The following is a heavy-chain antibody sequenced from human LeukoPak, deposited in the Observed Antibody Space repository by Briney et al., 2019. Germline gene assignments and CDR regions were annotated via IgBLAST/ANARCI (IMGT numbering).Heavy chain of an antibody. V-gene: IGHV3-23*01. CDR2: ISGSGGST. CDR1: GYTFSSYA. D-gene: IGHD3-9*01. CDR3: AKVAVPELVNYYYYMDV. J-gene: IGHJ6*03. Sequence: GGSLRLSCAASGYTFSSYAMRWVRQAPGKGLEWVSAISGSGGSTYYADSVKGRFTISRDNSKNTLYLQMNSLRAEDTAVYYCAKVAVPELVNYYYYMDVWGKGTRVTVSS.